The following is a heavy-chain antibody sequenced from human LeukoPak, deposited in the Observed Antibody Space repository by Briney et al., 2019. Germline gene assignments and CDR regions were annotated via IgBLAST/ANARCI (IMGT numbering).Heavy chain of an antibody. CDR1: GFTFSSYW. CDR3: ARAGGYSGYDSVDY. Sequence: PGGSLRLSCAASGFTFSSYWMSWVRQAPGKGLEWVANIKQDGSEKYYGDSVKGRFTISRDNAKNSLYLQMNSLRAEDTAVYYCARAGGYSGYDSVDYWGQGTLVTVSS. CDR2: IKQDGSEK. V-gene: IGHV3-7*01. J-gene: IGHJ4*02. D-gene: IGHD5-12*01.